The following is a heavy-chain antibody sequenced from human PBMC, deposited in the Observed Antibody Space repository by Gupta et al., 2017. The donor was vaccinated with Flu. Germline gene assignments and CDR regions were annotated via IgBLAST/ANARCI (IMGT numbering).Heavy chain of an antibody. D-gene: IGHD6-13*01. CDR3: ARGVPLIAAAGVSAHNWFDP. CDR1: GYTFIAFF. CDR2: IDPSTGGT. V-gene: IGHV1-2*02. J-gene: IGHJ5*02. Sequence: QLQLVQSGVEVKKPGASVKVSCQASGYTFIAFFIHWVRQAPGQGLEWMGWIDPSTGGTKYAQNFQGRVTMTRDTSINTVYMDLSSLKSDDTAVYFCARGVPLIAAAGVSAHNWFDPWGQGTLVIVSP.